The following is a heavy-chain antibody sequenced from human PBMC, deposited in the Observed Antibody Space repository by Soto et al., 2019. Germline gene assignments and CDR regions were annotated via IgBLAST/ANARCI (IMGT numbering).Heavy chain of an antibody. D-gene: IGHD1-26*01. CDR1: GGTFSSYA. V-gene: IGHV1-69*13. CDR3: ARVPLLYNWFDP. J-gene: IGHJ5*02. CDR2: IIPIFGTA. Sequence: SVKVSCKASGGTFSSYAISWVRQAPGQGLEWMGGIIPIFGTANYAQKFQGRVTITADESTSTAYMELSSLRSEDTAVYYCARVPLLYNWFDPWGKGTLVTVPS.